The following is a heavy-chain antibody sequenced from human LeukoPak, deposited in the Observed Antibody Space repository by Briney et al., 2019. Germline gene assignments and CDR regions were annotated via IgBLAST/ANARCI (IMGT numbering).Heavy chain of an antibody. V-gene: IGHV1-2*02. J-gene: IGHJ4*02. D-gene: IGHD5-24*01. CDR2: INPTTGGT. Sequence: ASVKVSCKASGYNFAGDYTHWVRQAPGQGLEWMGWINPTTGGTFYAQKFQGRVTMTRDTFISTAFMELTSLTSDDTAVYYCARDRGGTDWGQGTLVTVSS. CDR1: GYNFAGDY. CDR3: ARDRGGTD.